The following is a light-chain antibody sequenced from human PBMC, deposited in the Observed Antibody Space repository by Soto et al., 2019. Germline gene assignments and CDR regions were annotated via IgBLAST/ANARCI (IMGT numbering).Light chain of an antibody. J-gene: IGKJ4*01. CDR1: QTISTS. CDR3: QQRTRWPLS. V-gene: IGKV3-11*01. CDR2: DAS. Sequence: EIVLTQSPATLSLSPGERATLSCRASQTISTSLAWYQQKPGQSPRLLIYDASNRATDIPARFSGSGSGTDFSLTISSLEPEDFAVYYCQQRTRWPLSFGGGTKVEIK.